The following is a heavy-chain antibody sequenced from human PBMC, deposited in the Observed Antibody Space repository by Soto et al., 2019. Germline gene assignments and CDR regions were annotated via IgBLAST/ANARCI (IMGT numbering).Heavy chain of an antibody. CDR2: ISGSGGST. J-gene: IGHJ4*02. CDR1: GFTFSSYA. V-gene: IGHV3-23*01. Sequence: AGGALRLSCAASGFTFSSYAMSLVRQAPGKGLEWVSAISGSGGSTYYADSVKGRFTISRDNSKNTLYLQMNSLRAEDTAVYYCAKDYFSTGYYYGFDYWGQGTLVTVSS. D-gene: IGHD3-22*01. CDR3: AKDYFSTGYYYGFDY.